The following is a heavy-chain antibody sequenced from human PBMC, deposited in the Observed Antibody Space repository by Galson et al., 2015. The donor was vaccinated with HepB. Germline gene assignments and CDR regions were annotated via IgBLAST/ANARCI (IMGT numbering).Heavy chain of an antibody. V-gene: IGHV3-9*01. CDR3: AKGLGIAVAGTPLYYYGMDV. CDR1: GFTFDDYA. Sequence: SLRLSCAASGFTFDDYAMHWVRQAPGKGLEWVSGISWNSGSIGYADSVKGRFTISRDNAKNSLYLQMNSLRAEGTALYYCAKGLGIAVAGTPLYYYGMDVWGQGTTVTVSS. J-gene: IGHJ6*02. CDR2: ISWNSGSI. D-gene: IGHD6-19*01.